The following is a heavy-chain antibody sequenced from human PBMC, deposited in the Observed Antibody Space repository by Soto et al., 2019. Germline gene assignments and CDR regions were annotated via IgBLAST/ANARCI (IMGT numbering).Heavy chain of an antibody. Sequence: GASVKVSCKASGYTFTSYGISWVRQAPGQGLEWTGWISAYNGNTNYAQKLQGRVTMTTDTSTSTAYMELRSLRSDDTAVYYCARDSAGYCSSTSCYTAYYYYYGMDVWGQGTTVTVSS. CDR2: ISAYNGNT. CDR3: ARDSAGYCSSTSCYTAYYYYYGMDV. CDR1: GYTFTSYG. V-gene: IGHV1-18*01. J-gene: IGHJ6*02. D-gene: IGHD2-2*02.